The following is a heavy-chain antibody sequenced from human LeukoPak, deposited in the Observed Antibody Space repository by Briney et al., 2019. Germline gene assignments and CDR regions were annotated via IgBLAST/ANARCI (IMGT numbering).Heavy chain of an antibody. CDR3: ARDLSWYYDSSGTFDY. CDR1: GFTFSSYW. Sequence: PGGSLRLSCAASGFTFSSYWMSWVRQAPGKGLEWVANIKQDGSEKYYVNSVKGRFTISRDNAKNSLYLQMNSLRAEDTAVYYCARDLSWYYDSSGTFDYWGQGTLVTVSS. V-gene: IGHV3-7*01. D-gene: IGHD3-22*01. CDR2: IKQDGSEK. J-gene: IGHJ4*02.